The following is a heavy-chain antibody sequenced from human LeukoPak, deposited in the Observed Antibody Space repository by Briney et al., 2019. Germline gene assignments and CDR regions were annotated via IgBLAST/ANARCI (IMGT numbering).Heavy chain of an antibody. Sequence: SETLSLTCTVSGGSISSSSYYWGWIRQPPGTGLEWIGSIYYSGSTYYNPSLKSRVTISVDTSKNQFSLKLSSVTAADTAVYYCARVGVLWFGELFDYWGQGTLVTVSS. CDR1: GGSISSSSYY. CDR2: IYYSGST. D-gene: IGHD3-10*01. V-gene: IGHV4-39*01. J-gene: IGHJ4*02. CDR3: ARVGVLWFGELFDY.